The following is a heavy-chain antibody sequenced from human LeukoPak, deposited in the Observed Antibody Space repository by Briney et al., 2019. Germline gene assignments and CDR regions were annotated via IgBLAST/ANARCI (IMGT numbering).Heavy chain of an antibody. V-gene: IGHV3-66*01. Sequence: AGGSLRLSCAASGFTVSSNYMSWVRQPPGKGLEWVSVIYSGGSTYYADSVKGRFTISRDNSKNTLYLQMNSLRAEDTAVYYCAREPHYDILTGYRINWYFDLWGRGTLVTVSS. CDR2: IYSGGST. D-gene: IGHD3-9*01. CDR1: GFTVSSNY. J-gene: IGHJ2*01. CDR3: AREPHYDILTGYRINWYFDL.